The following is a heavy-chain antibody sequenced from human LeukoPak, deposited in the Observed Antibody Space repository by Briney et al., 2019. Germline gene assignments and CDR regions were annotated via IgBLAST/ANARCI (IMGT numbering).Heavy chain of an antibody. V-gene: IGHV4-34*01. J-gene: IGHJ5*02. Sequence: SETLSLTCAVYGGSFSGYYWSWIRQPPGKGLEWIGEINHSGSTNYNPSLKSRVTISVDTSKNQFSLKLSSVTAADTAVYCCARGGAPRCIYGDSPYNWFDPWGQGTLVTVSS. CDR2: INHSGST. CDR1: GGSFSGYY. D-gene: IGHD4-17*01. CDR3: ARGGAPRCIYGDSPYNWFDP.